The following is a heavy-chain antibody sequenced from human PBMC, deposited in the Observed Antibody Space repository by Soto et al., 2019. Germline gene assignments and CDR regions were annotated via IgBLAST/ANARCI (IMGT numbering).Heavy chain of an antibody. V-gene: IGHV1-18*01. CDR2: ISAHSGNT. J-gene: IGHJ4*02. CDR1: GYAFTTYR. Sequence: QVHLVQSGAEVKKPGASVKVSCKGSGYAFTTYRITWVRQAPGQGLEWMGWISAHSGNTNYAQKLQGRFTVTRDTSTSTAYMELRSLRSDDTAVYYCARGRYGDYWGQGALVTVSS. D-gene: IGHD1-1*01. CDR3: ARGRYGDY.